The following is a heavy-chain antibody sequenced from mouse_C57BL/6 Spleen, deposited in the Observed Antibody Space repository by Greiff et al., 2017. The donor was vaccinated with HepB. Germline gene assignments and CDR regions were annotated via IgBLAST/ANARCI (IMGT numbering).Heavy chain of an antibody. CDR1: GYTITGYC. CDR2: IDPSDSYT. D-gene: IGHD3-2*02. Sequence: VQLQQSGAELVMPGASVKLSCKASGYTITGYCMHWVKQRPEQGLEWIGEIDPSDSYTKYNQKFKGKSTVTVDKSSSTAYMQLSSLTSEDAAVYDCASVDSSGHGWFAYWGQGTLVTVSA. V-gene: IGHV1-69*01. J-gene: IGHJ3*01. CDR3: ASVDSSGHGWFAY.